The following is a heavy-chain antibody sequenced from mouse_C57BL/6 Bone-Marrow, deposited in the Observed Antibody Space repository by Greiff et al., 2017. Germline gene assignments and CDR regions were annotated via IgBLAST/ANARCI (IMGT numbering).Heavy chain of an antibody. V-gene: IGHV5-15*01. J-gene: IGHJ1*03. D-gene: IGHD4-1*01. Sequence: EVQLVESGGGLVQPGGSLKLSCAASGFTFSDYGMAWVRQAPRKGPEWVAFISNFAYSIYYADTVTGRFTISRENAKNTLYLEMSSLMSEDTAMYYCARRLLGRLWYFDVWVTGTTVTVSS. CDR2: ISNFAYSI. CDR1: GFTFSDYG. CDR3: ARRLLGRLWYFDV.